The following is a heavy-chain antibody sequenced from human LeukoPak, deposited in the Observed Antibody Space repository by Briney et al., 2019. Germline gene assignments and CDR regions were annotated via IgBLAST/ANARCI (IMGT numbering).Heavy chain of an antibody. CDR2: INHSGST. CDR1: GGSFSGYY. CDR3: ARQLWELLPDY. J-gene: IGHJ4*02. D-gene: IGHD1-26*01. V-gene: IGHV4-34*01. Sequence: SETLSLTCAVYGGSFSGYYWSWIRQPPGKGLEWIGEINHSGSTNYNPSLKSRVTISVDTSKNQFSLKLSSVTAADTAVYYCARQLWELLPDYWGQGTLVTVSS.